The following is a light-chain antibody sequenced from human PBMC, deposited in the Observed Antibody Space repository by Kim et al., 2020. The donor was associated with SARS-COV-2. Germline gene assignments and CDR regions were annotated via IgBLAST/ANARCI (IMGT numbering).Light chain of an antibody. CDR3: QQYDSYVYT. CDR1: QSISTW. CDR2: DAS. J-gene: IGKJ2*01. Sequence: SASVGDRVTISCRASQSISTWLAWYQQKPGKAPKLLIYDASNLESGVPSRFSGTGSGTEFTLTITSLQPDDFAIYYCQQYDSYVYTFGQGTKLEI. V-gene: IGKV1-5*01.